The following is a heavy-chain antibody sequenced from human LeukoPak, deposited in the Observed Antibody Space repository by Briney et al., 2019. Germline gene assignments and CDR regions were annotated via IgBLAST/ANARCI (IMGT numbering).Heavy chain of an antibody. CDR2: IWYDGSNK. CDR3: AKDPLYSSSWYFADY. D-gene: IGHD6-13*01. J-gene: IGHJ4*02. CDR1: GFTFSSYG. Sequence: GRSLRLSCAASGFTFSSYGMHWVRQAPGKGLEWVAVIWYDGSNKYYADSVKGRFTISRDNSKNTLYLQMNSLRAEDTAVYYCAKDPLYSSSWYFADYWGQGTLVTVSS. V-gene: IGHV3-33*06.